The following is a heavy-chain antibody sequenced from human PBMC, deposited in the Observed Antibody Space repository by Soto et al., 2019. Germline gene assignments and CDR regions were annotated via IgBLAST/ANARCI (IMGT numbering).Heavy chain of an antibody. D-gene: IGHD3-16*02. V-gene: IGHV4-39*01. J-gene: IGHJ4*02. Sequence: PSETLSLTCTVSGGSISSSSYYWGWIRQPPGKGLEWIGSIYYSGSTYYNPSLKSRVTISVDTSKNQFSLKLSSVTAADTAVYYCARGRKLPIWGSYRYFDYWGQGTLVTVSS. CDR3: ARGRKLPIWGSYRYFDY. CDR2: IYYSGST. CDR1: GGSISSSSYY.